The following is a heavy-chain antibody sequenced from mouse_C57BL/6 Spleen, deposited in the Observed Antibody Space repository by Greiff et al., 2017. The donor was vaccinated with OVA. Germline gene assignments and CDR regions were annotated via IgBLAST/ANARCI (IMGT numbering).Heavy chain of an antibody. CDR1: GFTFSDYG. CDR3: ARTYYYGSSYPYFDY. D-gene: IGHD1-1*01. CDR2: ISSGSSTI. V-gene: IGHV5-17*01. J-gene: IGHJ2*01. Sequence: EVQRVESGGGLVKPGGSLKLSCAASGFTFSDYGMHWVRQAPEKGLEWVAYISSGSSTIYYADTVKGRFTISRDNAKNTLFLQMTSLRSEDTAMYYCARTYYYGSSYPYFDYWGQGTTLTVSS.